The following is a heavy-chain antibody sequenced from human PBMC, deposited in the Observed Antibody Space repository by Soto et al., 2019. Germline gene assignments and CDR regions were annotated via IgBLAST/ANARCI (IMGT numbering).Heavy chain of an antibody. J-gene: IGHJ3*02. Sequence: QVQLVESGGGVVQPGRSLRLSCAASGFTFSSYGIHWVRQGPGKGLEWVAVISYDGSKKYYADSVKGRFTISRDNSKNTLYLQMSSLRTEDTAVYYCAREGLGYSDYDAFDIWGQGTMVTVSS. D-gene: IGHD4-17*01. V-gene: IGHV3-30*03. CDR1: GFTFSSYG. CDR2: ISYDGSKK. CDR3: AREGLGYSDYDAFDI.